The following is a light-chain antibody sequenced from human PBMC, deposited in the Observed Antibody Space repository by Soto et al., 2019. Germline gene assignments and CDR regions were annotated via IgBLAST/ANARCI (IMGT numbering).Light chain of an antibody. Sequence: QSGLTQPASVSGSPGQSITISCTGTSSDVGSYNYVSWYQQHPGKAPKLMIYEVSNRPSGVSNRFSGSKSGNTASLTISGLQAEDEADYYCSSYTSSSTVYVFGTGTKVTVL. CDR3: SSYTSSSTVYV. CDR1: SSDVGSYNY. V-gene: IGLV2-14*01. CDR2: EVS. J-gene: IGLJ1*01.